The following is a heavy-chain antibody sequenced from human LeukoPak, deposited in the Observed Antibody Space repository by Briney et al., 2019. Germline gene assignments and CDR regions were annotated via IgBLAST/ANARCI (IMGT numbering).Heavy chain of an antibody. CDR1: GGSISSGDYY. CDR3: ARSDYYGSGSYFDY. D-gene: IGHD3-10*01. CDR2: IYYSGST. V-gene: IGHV4-30-4*08. J-gene: IGHJ4*02. Sequence: SQTLSLTCTVSGGSISSGDYYWSWIRQPPGKGLEWIWYIYYSGSTYYNPSLKSRVTISVDTSKNQFSLKLSPVTAADTAVYYCARSDYYGSGSYFDYWGQGTLVTVSS.